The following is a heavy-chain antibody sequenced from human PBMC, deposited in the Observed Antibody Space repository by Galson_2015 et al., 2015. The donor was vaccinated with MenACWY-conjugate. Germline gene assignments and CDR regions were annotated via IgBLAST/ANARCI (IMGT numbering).Heavy chain of an antibody. D-gene: IGHD3-22*01. V-gene: IGHV4-39*07. CDR3: ASPDYYDSSGGAFDI. CDR2: IYYSGST. Sequence: ETLSLTCTVSGGSISSSSYYWGWIRQPPGKGLEWIGSIYYSGSTYYNPSLKSRVTISVDTSKNQFSLKLSSVTAADTAVYYCASPDYYDSSGGAFDIWGQGTMVTVSS. J-gene: IGHJ3*02. CDR1: GGSISSSSYY.